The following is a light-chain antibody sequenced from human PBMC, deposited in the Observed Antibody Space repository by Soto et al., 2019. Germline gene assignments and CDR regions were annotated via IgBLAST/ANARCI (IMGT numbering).Light chain of an antibody. J-gene: IGKJ5*01. Sequence: EIVLKQSPGTLSLSPGERATLSCRASQSVSSNYLAWYQQKPGQAPRLLIYGASSRATGVPDRFSGSGSGTDFTLTISRLEPEDFAVYYCQQYGSSPPTTLGQGTRLEIK. V-gene: IGKV3-20*01. CDR3: QQYGSSPPTT. CDR1: QSVSSNY. CDR2: GAS.